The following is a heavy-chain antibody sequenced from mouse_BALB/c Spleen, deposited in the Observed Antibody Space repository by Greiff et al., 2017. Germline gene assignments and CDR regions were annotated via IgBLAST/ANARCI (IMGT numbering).Heavy chain of an antibody. CDR3: ARSFLFDY. J-gene: IGHJ2*01. CDR1: GYAFSSYW. Sequence: QVQLKQSGAELVRPGSSVKISCKASGYAFSSYWMNWVKQRPGQGLEWIGQIYPGDGDTNYNGKFKGKATLTADKSSSTAYMQLSSLTSEDSAVYFCARSFLFDYWGQGTTLTVSS. V-gene: IGHV1-80*01. CDR2: IYPGDGDT.